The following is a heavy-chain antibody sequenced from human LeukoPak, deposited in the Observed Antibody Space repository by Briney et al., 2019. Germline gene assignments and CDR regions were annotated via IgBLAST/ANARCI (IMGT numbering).Heavy chain of an antibody. Sequence: SETLSLTCAVYGGSFSGYYWSWIRQPPGKGLEWIGEIYHSGSTNYNPSLKSRVTISVDKSKNQFSLKLSSVTAADTAVYYCASGRYTYYYMDVWGKGTAVTVSS. CDR3: ASGRYTYYYMDV. CDR1: GGSFSGYY. V-gene: IGHV4-34*01. J-gene: IGHJ6*03. D-gene: IGHD3-9*01. CDR2: IYHSGST.